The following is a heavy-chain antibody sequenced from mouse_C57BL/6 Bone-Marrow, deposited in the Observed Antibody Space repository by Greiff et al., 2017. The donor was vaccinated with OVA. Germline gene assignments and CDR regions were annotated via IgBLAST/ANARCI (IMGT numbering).Heavy chain of an antibody. J-gene: IGHJ3*01. CDR3: AIGRPFAY. V-gene: IGHV1-76*01. D-gene: IGHD3-3*01. Sequence: VQLQQSGAELVRPGASVKLSCKASGYTFTDSYINWLKQRPGQGLEWISRLYPGSVNTYYNEKFKGKATLTAEKSSSTAYMQLSSLTSEDSAVYFCAIGRPFAYWGQGTLVTVSA. CDR1: GYTFTDSY. CDR2: LYPGSVNT.